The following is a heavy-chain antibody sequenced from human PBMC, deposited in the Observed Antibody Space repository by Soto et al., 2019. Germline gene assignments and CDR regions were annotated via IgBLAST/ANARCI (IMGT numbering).Heavy chain of an antibody. V-gene: IGHV4-34*01. CDR3: ASIAARRDLHYYYYYGMDV. D-gene: IGHD6-6*01. J-gene: IGHJ6*02. Sequence: QVQLQQWGAGLLKPSETLSLTCAVYGGSFSGYYWSWIRQPPGKGLEWIGEINHSGSTNSNPSLKIRVTISVDTSNNQFSLKLSSVTAADTAVYYCASIAARRDLHYYYYYGMDVLGQGTTVTVSS. CDR2: INHSGST. CDR1: GGSFSGYY.